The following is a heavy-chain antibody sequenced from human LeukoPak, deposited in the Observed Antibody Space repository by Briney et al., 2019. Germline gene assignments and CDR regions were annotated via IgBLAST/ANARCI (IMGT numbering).Heavy chain of an antibody. Sequence: GGSLRLSCAASGFTFSDYYMSWIRQAPGKGLEWVSYISSNGSTIYYADSVKGRFTISRDNAKNSLYLQMNSLRAEDTAVYYCARDVGYYDILTTVQEPFDIWGQGTMVTVSS. CDR2: ISSNGSTI. V-gene: IGHV3-11*01. CDR1: GFTFSDYY. D-gene: IGHD3-9*01. CDR3: ARDVGYYDILTTVQEPFDI. J-gene: IGHJ3*02.